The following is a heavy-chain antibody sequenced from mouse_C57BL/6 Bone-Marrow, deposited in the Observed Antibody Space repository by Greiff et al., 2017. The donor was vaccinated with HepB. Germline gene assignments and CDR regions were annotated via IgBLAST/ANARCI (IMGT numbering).Heavy chain of an antibody. J-gene: IGHJ3*01. CDR3: AREYYYGSSLFAY. CDR1: GYSITSGYY. D-gene: IGHD1-1*01. V-gene: IGHV3-6*01. CDR2: ISYDGSN. Sequence: EVKLMESGPGLVKPSQSLSLTCSVTGYSITSGYYWNWIRQFPGNKLEWMGYISYDGSNNYNPSLKNRISITRDTSKNQFFLKLNSVTTEDTATYYCAREYYYGSSLFAYWGQGTLVTVSA.